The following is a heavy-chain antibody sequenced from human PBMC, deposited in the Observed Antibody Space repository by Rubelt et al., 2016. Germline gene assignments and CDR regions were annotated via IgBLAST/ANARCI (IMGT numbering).Heavy chain of an antibody. J-gene: IGHJ5*02. D-gene: IGHD6-13*01. Sequence: QVQPQQWGAGLLKPSETLSLTCAVYGGSFSGYYWSWIRQPPGTGLEWIGEITHRGSTNYNPSLKSRVTIAGDTSKNQFSLKLSSVTAADTAVYYCARGLARAAAAPRRLWFDPWGQGTLVTVSS. CDR3: ARGLARAAAAPRRLWFDP. CDR1: GGSFSGYY. CDR2: ITHRGST. V-gene: IGHV4-34*01.